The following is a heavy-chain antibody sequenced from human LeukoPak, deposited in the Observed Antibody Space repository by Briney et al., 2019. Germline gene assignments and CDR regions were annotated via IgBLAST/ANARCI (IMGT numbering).Heavy chain of an antibody. CDR3: ASGSSGYDP. D-gene: IGHD5-12*01. CDR1: GGSISNYY. V-gene: IGHV4-4*07. CDR2: IYSSGTT. J-gene: IGHJ5*02. Sequence: SETLSLTCTVSGGSISNYYWSWIGKPPGKGLEWIGRIYSSGTTIYNPSLKSRVTMSVDTSKNQFSLKLSSVTAADTAVYFCASGSSGYDPWGQGTLVTVSS.